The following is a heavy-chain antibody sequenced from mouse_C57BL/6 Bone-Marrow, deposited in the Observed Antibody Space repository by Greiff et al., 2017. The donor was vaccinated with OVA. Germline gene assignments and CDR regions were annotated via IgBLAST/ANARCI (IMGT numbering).Heavy chain of an antibody. Sequence: QVQLQQPGTELVKPGASVKLSCKASGYTFTSYWMHWVKQRPGQGLGWIGNINPSNGGTNYNEKFKSKATLTVDKSSSTAYMQLSSLTSEDSAVYYCARGVTTVVAHFDYWGQGTTLTVSS. J-gene: IGHJ2*01. V-gene: IGHV1-53*01. CDR3: ARGVTTVVAHFDY. D-gene: IGHD1-1*01. CDR1: GYTFTSYW. CDR2: INPSNGGT.